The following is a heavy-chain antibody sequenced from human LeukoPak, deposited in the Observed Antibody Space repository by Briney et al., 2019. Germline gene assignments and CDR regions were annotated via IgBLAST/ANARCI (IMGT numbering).Heavy chain of an antibody. V-gene: IGHV3-48*01. CDR1: GFTFSSYS. Sequence: PGGSLRLSCAASGFTFSSYSMNWVRQAPGKGLEWVSYISSSGSSIYYADSVKGRFTISRDNAKNSLYLQMNSLRAEDTAVYYCACGGDLAPPFDYWGQGTLVTVSS. J-gene: IGHJ4*02. D-gene: IGHD2-21*02. CDR2: ISSSGSSI. CDR3: ACGGDLAPPFDY.